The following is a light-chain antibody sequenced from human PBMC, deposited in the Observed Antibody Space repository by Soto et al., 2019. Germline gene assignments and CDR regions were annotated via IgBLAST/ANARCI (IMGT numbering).Light chain of an antibody. V-gene: IGLV2-8*01. CDR3: NSFARGNNLYV. CDR2: EVT. Sequence: QSTLTQPPSASGSLGQSVTISCTGTNSDVGAYNYVSWYQQHPGKAPELIIYEVTKRPSGVPDRFSGSKSGNTASLTVSGLQAEDEADYYCNSFARGNNLYVFGSGTKLTVL. J-gene: IGLJ1*01. CDR1: NSDVGAYNY.